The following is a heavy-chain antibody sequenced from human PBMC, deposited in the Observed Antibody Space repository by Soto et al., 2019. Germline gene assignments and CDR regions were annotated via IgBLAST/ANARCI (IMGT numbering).Heavy chain of an antibody. CDR1: GGSISSGGYY. CDR3: AREFVIPNPNWFDP. J-gene: IGHJ5*02. Sequence: QVQLQESGPGLVKPSQTLSLTCTVSGGSISSGGYYWSWIRQHPGKGLEWIGYIYYSGSNYYNPSLKSRVTISVDTSKNQFSLKLSSVTAADTAVYYCAREFVIPNPNWFDPWGQGTLVTVSS. CDR2: IYYSGSN. D-gene: IGHD3-16*02. V-gene: IGHV4-31*03.